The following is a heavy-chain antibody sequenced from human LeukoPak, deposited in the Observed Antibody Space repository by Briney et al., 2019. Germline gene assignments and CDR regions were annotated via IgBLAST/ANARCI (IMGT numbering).Heavy chain of an antibody. V-gene: IGHV4-34*01. Sequence: SETLSLTCAVSGVPFSNYYWSWVRQSPSQGLEWIGEINHSGYTNYNPSLKSRVTMSIDTSKNQFSLKLTSVTAADAGVYCTRAGAGHPDWGQGTLVTVST. D-gene: IGHD6-19*01. CDR2: INHSGYT. CDR1: GVPFSNYY. J-gene: IGHJ4*02. CDR3: RAGAGHPD.